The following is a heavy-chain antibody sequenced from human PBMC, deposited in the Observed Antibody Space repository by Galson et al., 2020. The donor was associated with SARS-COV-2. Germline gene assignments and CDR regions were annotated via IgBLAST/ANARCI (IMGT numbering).Heavy chain of an antibody. CDR2: XXWDDDK. Sequence: SGPTLVKPTQTLTLTCTFSGXXXSXXXXXXGWXXXXPXXXXXXXXXXXWDDDKRYSPSLKSRLTITKDTSKNQVVLTMTNMDPVDTATYYCAHINLYSSGWFPSGWFDPWGQGTLVTVSS. CDR3: AHINLYSSGWFPSGWFDP. CDR1: GXXXSXXXXX. D-gene: IGHD6-19*01. J-gene: IGHJ5*02. V-gene: IGHV2-5*02.